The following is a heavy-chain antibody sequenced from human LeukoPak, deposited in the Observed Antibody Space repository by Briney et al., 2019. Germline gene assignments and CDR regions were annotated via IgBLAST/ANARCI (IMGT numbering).Heavy chain of an antibody. CDR3: ARDQGFSYYYYYMDV. CDR2: INQDGSEK. Sequence: GGSLRLSCEATGFIFSNYWMSWVRQAPGKGLEWVANINQDGSEKYYVDSVKGRFTISRDNAKNSLYLQMNSLRAEDTAVYYCARDQGFSYYYYYMDVWGKGTTVTVSS. CDR1: GFIFSNYW. D-gene: IGHD3-3*01. V-gene: IGHV3-7*01. J-gene: IGHJ6*03.